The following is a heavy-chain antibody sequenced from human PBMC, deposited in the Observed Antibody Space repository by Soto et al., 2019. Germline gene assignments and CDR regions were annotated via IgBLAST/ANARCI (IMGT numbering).Heavy chain of an antibody. V-gene: IGHV3-33*01. J-gene: IGHJ3*02. D-gene: IGHD1-1*01. CDR3: ARDDAFQNENGFDI. CDR2: IVSDGSNK. Sequence: QVQLVESGGGVVQPGRSLRLSCAASGFTFSRYGFHWVRQAPGKGLAWVAVIVSDGSNKYHADSVEGRFTISRDNSKATLYLQMNSLRAEDTAVYYCARDDAFQNENGFDIWGQGTMVTVSS. CDR1: GFTFSRYG.